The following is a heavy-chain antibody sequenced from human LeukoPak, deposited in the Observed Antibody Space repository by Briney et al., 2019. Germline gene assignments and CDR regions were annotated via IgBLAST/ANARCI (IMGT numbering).Heavy chain of an antibody. CDR3: ARDPLGNWNYSWFDP. CDR2: INPNSGGT. D-gene: IGHD1-7*01. Sequence: ASVRVSCKASGYTFTGYYMHWVRQAPGQGLEWMERINPNSGGTNYAQKFQGRVTMTRDTSISTAYMELSRLRSDDTAVYYCARDPLGNWNYSWFDPWGQGTLVTVSS. V-gene: IGHV1-2*06. CDR1: GYTFTGYY. J-gene: IGHJ5*02.